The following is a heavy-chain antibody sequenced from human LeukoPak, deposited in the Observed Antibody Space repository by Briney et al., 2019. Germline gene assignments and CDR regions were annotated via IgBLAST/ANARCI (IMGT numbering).Heavy chain of an antibody. J-gene: IGHJ3*02. Sequence: GGSLRLSCAASGFTVSSNYMSWVRQAPGKGLEWVSVIYSGGSTYYSDSVKGRFTISRDNSKNTLYLQMNSLRAEDTAVYYCARDSQYDFWSGSAFDIWGQGTMVSASS. CDR1: GFTVSSNY. CDR2: IYSGGST. D-gene: IGHD3-3*01. V-gene: IGHV3-66*02. CDR3: ARDSQYDFWSGSAFDI.